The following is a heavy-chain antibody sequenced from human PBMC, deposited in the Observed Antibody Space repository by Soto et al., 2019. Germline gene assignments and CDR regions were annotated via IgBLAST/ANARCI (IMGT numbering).Heavy chain of an antibody. J-gene: IGHJ6*02. CDR3: AKAIAARRYYYGMDV. CDR1: GFTFSSYG. Sequence: GGSLRLSCAASGFTFSSYGMHWVRQAPGKGLEWVAVISYDGSNKYYADSVKGRFTISRDNSKNTLYLQMNSLRAEDTAVYYCAKAIAARRYYYGMDVWGQGTTVTVSS. V-gene: IGHV3-30*18. CDR2: ISYDGSNK. D-gene: IGHD6-6*01.